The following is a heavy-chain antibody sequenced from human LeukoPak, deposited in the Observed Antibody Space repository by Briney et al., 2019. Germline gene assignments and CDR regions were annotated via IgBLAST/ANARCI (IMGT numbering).Heavy chain of an antibody. D-gene: IGHD2-2*03. V-gene: IGHV3-23*01. J-gene: IGHJ4*02. CDR3: AKVTVGSSLDMNFDY. CDR2: ISGSGGST. CDR1: GFTFSSYT. Sequence: RGSLRLSCAASGFTFSSYTMNWVRQAPGKGLEWVSGISGSGGSTYYADSVKGRFTISRDNSKNTVYLQMNSLRAEDTAVYYCAKVTVGSSLDMNFDYWGQGTLVTVSS.